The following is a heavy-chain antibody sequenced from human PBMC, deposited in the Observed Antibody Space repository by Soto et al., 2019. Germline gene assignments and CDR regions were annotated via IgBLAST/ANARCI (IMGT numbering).Heavy chain of an antibody. CDR1: GLTFSSYS. D-gene: IGHD2-8*01. CDR3: VMGYYFDY. V-gene: IGHV3-48*01. Sequence: EVQLVESGGGSVQPGGSLRLSCAASGLTFSSYSMNWVRQAPGKGLEWVSDISTSSTTIHYADSVKGRFTISRDNAKNSLHLQMNSLRAEDTAVYYCVMGYYFDYWGQGTLVTVSS. J-gene: IGHJ4*02. CDR2: ISTSSTTI.